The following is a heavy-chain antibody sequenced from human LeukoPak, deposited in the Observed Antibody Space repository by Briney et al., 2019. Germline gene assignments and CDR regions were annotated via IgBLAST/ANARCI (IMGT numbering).Heavy chain of an antibody. CDR1: GASISSSDYY. CDR3: ARDGGDWVNYFDS. CDR2: ISTSGST. J-gene: IGHJ4*02. D-gene: IGHD2-21*01. Sequence: PSQTLSLTCTVSGASISSSDYYWTWIRQPPGNGLEWIGRISTSGSTDYNPSLKSRVTISLDTSKNQFSLKLTSVTAADTAVYYCARDGGDWVNYFDSWGQGTLVTVSS. V-gene: IGHV4-61*02.